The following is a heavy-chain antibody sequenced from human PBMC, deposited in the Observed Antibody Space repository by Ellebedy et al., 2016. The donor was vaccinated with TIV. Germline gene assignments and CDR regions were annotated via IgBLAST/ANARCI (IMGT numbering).Heavy chain of an antibody. V-gene: IGHV3-23*01. J-gene: IGHJ6*02. CDR1: GFTVSSNY. CDR3: AREGDTAMVHGMDV. CDR2: ISGSASST. Sequence: PGGSLRLSCAASGFTVSSNYMSWVRQAPGKGLEWVSTISGSASSTYYSDSVKGRFTISRDNSKNTLFLQMNSLRAEDTAVYYCAREGDTAMVHGMDVWGQGTTVTVSS. D-gene: IGHD5-18*01.